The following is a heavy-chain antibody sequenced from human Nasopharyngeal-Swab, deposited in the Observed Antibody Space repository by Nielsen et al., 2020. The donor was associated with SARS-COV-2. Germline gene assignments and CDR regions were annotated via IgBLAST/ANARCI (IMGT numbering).Heavy chain of an antibody. CDR2: ISSSSSYI. Sequence: GGSLRLSCAASGFTFSSYSVNWVRQAPGKGLEWVSSISSSSSYIYYADSVKGRFTISRDNAKNSLYLQMNSLRAEDTAVYYCASYGSGRKRDYWGQGTLVTVSS. V-gene: IGHV3-21*01. D-gene: IGHD3-10*01. CDR1: GFTFSSYS. CDR3: ASYGSGRKRDY. J-gene: IGHJ4*02.